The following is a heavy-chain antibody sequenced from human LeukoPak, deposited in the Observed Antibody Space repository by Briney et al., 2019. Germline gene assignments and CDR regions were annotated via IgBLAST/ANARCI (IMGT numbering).Heavy chain of an antibody. Sequence: GESLKISCKGSGYRFTSHWIGWVRQMPGKGLEWIGVIYPGDSDIRYSPSFQGQVIISADKSITTAYLQWSSLKASDTAMYYCATPYPREYCSSSACYFNYWGQGTLVTVSS. J-gene: IGHJ4*02. D-gene: IGHD2/OR15-2a*01. CDR2: IYPGDSDI. CDR3: ATPYPREYCSSSACYFNY. V-gene: IGHV5-51*01. CDR1: GYRFTSHW.